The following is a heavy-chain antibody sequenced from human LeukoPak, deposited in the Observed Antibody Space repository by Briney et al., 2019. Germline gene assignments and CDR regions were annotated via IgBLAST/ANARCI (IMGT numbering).Heavy chain of an antibody. CDR2: IHLDGTTT. D-gene: IGHD3-16*01. V-gene: IGHV3-74*01. CDR3: ARGGSPSDS. Sequence: ETLSLTCTVSGGSISSSSYYWGWVRRAPGKGLVWVSRIHLDGTTTSYADSVRGRFTISRDNAKSTLYLQMNSLRAEDTAVYYCARGGSPSDSWGQGTLVTVSS. J-gene: IGHJ5*02. CDR1: GGSISSSSYY.